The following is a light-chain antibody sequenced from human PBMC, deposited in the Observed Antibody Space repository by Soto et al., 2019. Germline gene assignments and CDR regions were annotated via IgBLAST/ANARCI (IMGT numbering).Light chain of an antibody. J-gene: IGLJ7*01. V-gene: IGLV2-14*01. CDR3: ATWDDSLNAAV. CDR2: EVR. Sequence: QSALTQPASVSGFPGQSITIPCTGTSSDVGYYNSVSWYQQHPGKAPKLVIFEVRNRPSGVSDRFSGSKSGTSASLAISGLQSDDEAHYYCATWDDSLNAAVFGGGTQLTVL. CDR1: SSDVGYYNS.